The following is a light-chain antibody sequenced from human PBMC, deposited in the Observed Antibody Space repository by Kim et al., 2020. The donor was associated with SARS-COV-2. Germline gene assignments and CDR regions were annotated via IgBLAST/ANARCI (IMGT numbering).Light chain of an antibody. V-gene: IGKV1D-16*01. CDR1: QGISRW. J-gene: IGKJ3*01. CDR2: GAS. Sequence: DIQMTQFPSLLSASVGDTVIITCRASQGISRWLAWYQQKSEKAPKSLIYGASNLQSGVPSRFSASGSVTDFTLTISNLQPEDFATYYCQQYNSYPPTFGPGTKVDIK. CDR3: QQYNSYPPT.